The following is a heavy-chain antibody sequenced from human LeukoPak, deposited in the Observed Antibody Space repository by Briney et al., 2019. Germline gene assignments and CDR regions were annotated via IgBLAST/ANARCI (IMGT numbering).Heavy chain of an antibody. D-gene: IGHD3-3*01. Sequence: GGSLRLSCAASGFTFSDYYMSWIRQAPGKGLEWVSYISSSGSTIYYADSVKGRFTISRDNAKNSLDLQMNSLRAEDTAVYYCARDRMGSADFWSGYPGYYYYYMDVWGKGTTVTVSS. J-gene: IGHJ6*03. V-gene: IGHV3-11*04. CDR2: ISSSGSTI. CDR3: ARDRMGSADFWSGYPGYYYYYMDV. CDR1: GFTFSDYY.